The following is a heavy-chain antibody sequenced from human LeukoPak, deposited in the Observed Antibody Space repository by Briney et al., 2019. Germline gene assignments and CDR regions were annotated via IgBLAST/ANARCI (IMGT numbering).Heavy chain of an antibody. J-gene: IGHJ5*02. Sequence: SETLSLTCAVSGFSVSTTYYWAWIRQPPGKGLEWIGSGHHSGSTYYNPSFKSRLSVSVDTSKNQFSLRLSSVTAADTAKFFCARHSGLIAATTTTIDWFDPWGQGILVTVSS. CDR3: ARHSGLIAATTTTIDWFDP. V-gene: IGHV4-38-2*01. CDR2: GHHSGST. CDR1: GFSVSTTYY. D-gene: IGHD2-21*01.